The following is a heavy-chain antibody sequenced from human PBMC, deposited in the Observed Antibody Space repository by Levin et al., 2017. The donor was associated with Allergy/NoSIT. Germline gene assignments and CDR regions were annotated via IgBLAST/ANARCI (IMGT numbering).Heavy chain of an antibody. Sequence: GESLKISCAASGFTFSSYGMHWVRQAPGKGLEWVAVISYDGSNKYYADSVKGRFTISRDNSKNTLYLQMNSLRAEDTAVYYCAKEGIAVAGTTLFFDYWGQGTLVTVSS. V-gene: IGHV3-30*18. CDR1: GFTFSSYG. CDR3: AKEGIAVAGTTLFFDY. J-gene: IGHJ4*02. CDR2: ISYDGSNK. D-gene: IGHD6-19*01.